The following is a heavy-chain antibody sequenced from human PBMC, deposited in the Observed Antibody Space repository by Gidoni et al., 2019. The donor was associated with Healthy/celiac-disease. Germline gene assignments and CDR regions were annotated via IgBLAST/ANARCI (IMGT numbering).Heavy chain of an antibody. J-gene: IGHJ4*02. CDR2: ISYDGSNK. CDR3: ASIASSGWSDY. V-gene: IGHV3-30*03. Sequence: QVQLVESGGGVVQPGRSLRLSCAASGFTFSSYGMHWVRQAPGKGLEWVAVISYDGSNKYYADSVKGRFTISRDNSKNTLYLQMNSLRAEDTAVYYCASIASSGWSDYWGQGTLVTVSS. D-gene: IGHD6-19*01. CDR1: GFTFSSYG.